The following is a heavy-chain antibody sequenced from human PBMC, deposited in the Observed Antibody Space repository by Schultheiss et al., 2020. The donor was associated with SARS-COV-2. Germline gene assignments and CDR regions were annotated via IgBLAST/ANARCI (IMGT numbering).Heavy chain of an antibody. CDR1: GGSISSGSYY. CDR3: ARGPEGFLEWLPNYYYYMDV. D-gene: IGHD3-3*01. J-gene: IGHJ6*03. CDR2: IYTSGST. Sequence: SETLSLTCTVSGGSISSGSYYWSWIRQPAGKGLEWIGRIYTSGSTNYNPSLKSRVTISVDTSKNQFSLKLSSVTAADTAVYYCARGPEGFLEWLPNYYYYMDVWGKGTTVTVSS. V-gene: IGHV4-61*02.